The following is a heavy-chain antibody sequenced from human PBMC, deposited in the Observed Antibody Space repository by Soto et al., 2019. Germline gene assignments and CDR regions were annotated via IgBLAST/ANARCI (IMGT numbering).Heavy chain of an antibody. V-gene: IGHV3-30-3*01. J-gene: IGHJ6*02. D-gene: IGHD2-15*01. CDR2: ISYDGSNK. CDR1: GFTFSSYA. CDR3: AREVVVATYYYYYGMDV. Sequence: TGGSLRLSCAASGFTFSSYAMHWVRQAPGKGLEWVAVISYDGSNKYYADSVKGRFTISRDNSKNTLYLQMNSLRAEDTAVYYCAREVVVATYYYYYGMDVWGQGTTVTVSS.